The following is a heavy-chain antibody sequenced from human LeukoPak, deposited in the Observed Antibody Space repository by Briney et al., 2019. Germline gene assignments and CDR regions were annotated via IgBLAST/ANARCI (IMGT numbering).Heavy chain of an antibody. Sequence: PSETLSLTCTVSGGSISSYYWSWIRQPPGKGLEWIGYIYYSGSTYYNPSLKSRVTISVDTSKNQFSLKLSSVTAADTAVYYCARLNLRRITGPPLGDIWGQGTMVTVSS. CDR1: GGSISSYY. V-gene: IGHV4-59*04. CDR2: IYYSGST. J-gene: IGHJ3*02. D-gene: IGHD1-20*01. CDR3: ARLNLRRITGPPLGDI.